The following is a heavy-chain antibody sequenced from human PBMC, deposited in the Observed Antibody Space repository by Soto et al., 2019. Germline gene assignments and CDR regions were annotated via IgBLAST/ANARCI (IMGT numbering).Heavy chain of an antibody. CDR1: GFTFSSYD. CDR2: IGTAGDT. D-gene: IGHD2-8*01. V-gene: IGHV3-13*01. J-gene: IGHJ6*02. CDR3: ARGPNEGYYYYGMDV. Sequence: GGSLRLSCAASGFTFSSYDMHWVRQATGKGLEWVSAIGTAGDTYYPGSVKGRFTISRKNAKNSLYLQMNSLRAGDTAVYYCARGPNEGYYYYGMDVWGQGTTVTVSS.